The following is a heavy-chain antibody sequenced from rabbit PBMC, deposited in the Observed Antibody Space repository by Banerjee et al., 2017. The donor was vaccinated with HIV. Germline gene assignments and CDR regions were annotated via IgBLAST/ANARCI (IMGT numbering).Heavy chain of an antibody. Sequence: QSLEESGGDLVKPGASLTLTCTASGFDFNIYYMSWVRQAPGKGLEWIGIIYAGKGRTDYASWVNGRFTISSDNAQNTVDLQMNSLTAADTATYFCARKLNYAGYIDLWGP. V-gene: IGHV1S7*01. CDR2: IYAGKGRT. CDR3: ARKLNYAGYIDL. J-gene: IGHJ4*01. CDR1: GFDFNIYY. D-gene: IGHD7-1*01.